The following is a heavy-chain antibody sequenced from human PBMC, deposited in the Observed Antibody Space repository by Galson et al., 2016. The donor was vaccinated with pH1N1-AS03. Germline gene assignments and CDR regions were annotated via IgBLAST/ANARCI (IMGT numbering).Heavy chain of an antibody. V-gene: IGHV4-39*01. CDR3: ARRGNSWTAWYCDL. CDR2: IYYSGNS. J-gene: IGHJ2*01. D-gene: IGHD4-23*01. CDR1: GGSISSRDHY. Sequence: LSLTCTVSGGSISSRDHYWVWIRQTPGKGLEWIGHIYYSGNSYYNPSLKSRVNFSVDTSKNQFSLKLTSVTAADTAVYYCARRGNSWTAWYCDLWGRGTRVTVSS.